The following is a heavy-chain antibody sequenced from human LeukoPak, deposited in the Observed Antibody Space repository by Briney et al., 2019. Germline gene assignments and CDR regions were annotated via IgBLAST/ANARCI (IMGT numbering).Heavy chain of an antibody. Sequence: GGSLRLSCTASGFTFNTYTMNWVRQAPGKGLEWVSSITASSTAIYSADSVKGRFTISRDNAKNFLYLQMNSLRAEDTAVYYCARTYYDILTGYNPYFDYWGQGILVTVSS. J-gene: IGHJ4*02. CDR1: GFTFNTYT. V-gene: IGHV3-21*01. D-gene: IGHD3-9*01. CDR2: ITASSTAI. CDR3: ARTYYDILTGYNPYFDY.